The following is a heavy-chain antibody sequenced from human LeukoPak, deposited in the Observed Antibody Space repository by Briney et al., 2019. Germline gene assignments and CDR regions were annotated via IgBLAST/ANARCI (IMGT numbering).Heavy chain of an antibody. CDR3: ARVSGNHPPRYCSSTSCYEDY. CDR2: ISWNSGSI. Sequence: GGSLRLSCAASGFTFSSYGMHWVRQAPGKGLEWVSGISWNSGSIGYADSVKGRFTISRDNAKNSLYLQMNSLRAEDTALYHCARVSGNHPPRYCSSTSCYEDYWGQGTLVTVSS. J-gene: IGHJ4*02. V-gene: IGHV3-9*01. CDR1: GFTFSSYG. D-gene: IGHD2-2*01.